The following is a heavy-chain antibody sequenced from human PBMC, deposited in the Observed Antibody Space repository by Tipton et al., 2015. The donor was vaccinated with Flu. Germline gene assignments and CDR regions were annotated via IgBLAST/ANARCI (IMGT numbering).Heavy chain of an antibody. Sequence: TLSLTCAVSGYSISSGYYWGWIRQPPGKGLEWIGHAYITGSTNYNPSLRSRVTISIDTSKNQFSLKLSSVTAADTAVYYCASITMIRGNYYFGMDVWGQGTTVTVSS. CDR3: ASITMIRGNYYFGMDV. CDR1: GYSISSGYY. V-gene: IGHV4-38-2*01. D-gene: IGHD3-10*01. CDR2: AYITGST. J-gene: IGHJ6*02.